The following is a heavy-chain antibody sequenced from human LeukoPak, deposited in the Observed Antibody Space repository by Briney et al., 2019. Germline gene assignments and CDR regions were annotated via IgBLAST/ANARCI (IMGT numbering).Heavy chain of an antibody. J-gene: IGHJ6*03. CDR3: ARASVTYYYYYYLDV. D-gene: IGHD4-11*01. Sequence: SETLSLTCTVSGGSITNYYWTWIRQPPGKGLEGIGYIHYSGIPNYNPSLKSRVTISVDTSKNQFSLKLSFGTAADTAVYYCARASVTYYYYYYLDVWGKGTTVTVSS. V-gene: IGHV4-59*01. CDR2: IHYSGIP. CDR1: GGSITNYY.